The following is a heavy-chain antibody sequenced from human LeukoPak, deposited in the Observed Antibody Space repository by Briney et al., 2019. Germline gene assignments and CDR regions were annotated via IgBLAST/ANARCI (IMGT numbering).Heavy chain of an antibody. CDR3: ARDWNSMGYYYHMDV. Sequence: GGSLRLSCGASGFSFSSYSMNWVRQAPGKGLEWVSYISSGSIYINYAESVKGRFTTSRDNAKNSLFLQMNSLRAEDTAVYYCARDWNSMGYYYHMDVWGKGTTVTVSS. J-gene: IGHJ6*03. V-gene: IGHV3-21*01. D-gene: IGHD2/OR15-2a*01. CDR1: GFSFSSYS. CDR2: ISSGSIYI.